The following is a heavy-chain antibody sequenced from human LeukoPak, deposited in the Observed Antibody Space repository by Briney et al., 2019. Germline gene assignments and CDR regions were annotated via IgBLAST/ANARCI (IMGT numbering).Heavy chain of an antibody. CDR2: IYPGGSDA. D-gene: IGHD1-26*01. CDR3: ARRRDLYSGSYYPFDY. J-gene: IGHJ4*02. Sequence: GESLKISCKGSGYSFTNYWIGWVRQMPGKGLKWMGIIYPGGSDARYSPSFQGQVTISADKFISTAYLQWSSLKASDTAMYYCARRRDLYSGSYYPFDYWGQGTLVTVSS. CDR1: GYSFTNYW. V-gene: IGHV5-51*01.